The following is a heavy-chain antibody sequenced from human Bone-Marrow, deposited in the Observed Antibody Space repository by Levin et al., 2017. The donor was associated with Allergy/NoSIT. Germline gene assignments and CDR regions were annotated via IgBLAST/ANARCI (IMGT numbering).Heavy chain of an antibody. CDR1: GFTFDSCA. V-gene: IGHV3-23*01. J-gene: IGHJ4*02. Sequence: SCAASGFTFDSCAMNWVRQAPGKGLEWVSGISASGGSTSYADSVRGRFTISRDNSKNTVYLQMNSLRADDTAVYYCAKPPAAWSGNRYFDSWGQGALVTVSS. CDR3: AKPPAAWSGNRYFDS. CDR2: ISASGGST. D-gene: IGHD3-3*01.